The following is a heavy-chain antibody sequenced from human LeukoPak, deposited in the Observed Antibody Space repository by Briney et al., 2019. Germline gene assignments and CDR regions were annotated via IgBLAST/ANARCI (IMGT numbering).Heavy chain of an antibody. CDR3: ARRDSGWNYFDY. V-gene: IGHV4-59*08. Sequence: PSETLSPTCAVSGGSINSHYWSWIRQPPGKGLEWIGDIYYTGRNNYNQSLKSRVTITVDTSKNHLSLNLTSVLAANTAMYYGARRDSGWNYFDYWGQGNLVTVSS. CDR2: IYYTGRN. CDR1: GGSINSHY. J-gene: IGHJ4*02. D-gene: IGHD5-12*01.